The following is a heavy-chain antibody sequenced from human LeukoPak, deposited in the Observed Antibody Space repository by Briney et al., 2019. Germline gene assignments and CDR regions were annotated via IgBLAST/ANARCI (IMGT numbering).Heavy chain of an antibody. D-gene: IGHD3-22*01. V-gene: IGHV4-30-2*01. CDR1: GGSISSGGYS. Sequence: SETLSLTCAVSGGSISSGGYSWSWIRQPPGKGLEWIGYIYHSGSTYYNPSLKSRVTISVDTSKNQFSLKLSSVTAADTAVYYCARGPPQEPPKVDYYDSSGSYYFDYWGQRTLVTVSS. J-gene: IGHJ4*02. CDR3: ARGPPQEPPKVDYYDSSGSYYFDY. CDR2: IYHSGST.